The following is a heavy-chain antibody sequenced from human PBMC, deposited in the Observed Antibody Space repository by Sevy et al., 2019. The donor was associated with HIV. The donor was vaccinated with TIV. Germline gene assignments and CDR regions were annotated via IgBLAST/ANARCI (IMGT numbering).Heavy chain of an antibody. CDR1: GFTFSSYA. CDR2: ISYDGSNK. V-gene: IGHV3-30-3*01. CDR3: ARTLGYCSGGSCYSSGWAFDI. D-gene: IGHD2-15*01. Sequence: GGSLRLSCAASGFTFSSYAMHWVRQAPGKGLEWVAVISYDGSNKYYADSVKGRTTISRDNSKNTLYLQMNSLRAEDTAVYYCARTLGYCSGGSCYSSGWAFDIWGQGTMVTVSS. J-gene: IGHJ3*02.